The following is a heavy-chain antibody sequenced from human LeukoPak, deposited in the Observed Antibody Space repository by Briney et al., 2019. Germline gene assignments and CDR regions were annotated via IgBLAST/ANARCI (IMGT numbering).Heavy chain of an antibody. CDR1: GGSVSSGTYY. CDR2: IYISGST. Sequence: SETLSLTCTVSGGSVSSGTYYWSWIRQPAGKGLEWIGRIYISGSTNYNPSLKSRVTISVDTSKNQFSLKLSSVTAADTAVYYCARTYSSSASDAFDIWGQGTMVTVSS. CDR3: ARTYSSSASDAFDI. J-gene: IGHJ3*02. D-gene: IGHD6-13*01. V-gene: IGHV4-61*02.